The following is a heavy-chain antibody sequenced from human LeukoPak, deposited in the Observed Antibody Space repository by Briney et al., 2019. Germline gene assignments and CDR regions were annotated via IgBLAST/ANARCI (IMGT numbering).Heavy chain of an antibody. Sequence: GGSLRLSCAASGFTFSSYSMNWVRQAPGKGLGWVSLIYSAANTYYADSVKGRFTISRDNSKNTLSLQMNSLRAEDTAVYYCARALPSMSPGYWGQGTLVTVSS. CDR1: GFTFSSYS. CDR2: IYSAANT. CDR3: ARALPSMSPGY. J-gene: IGHJ4*02. V-gene: IGHV3-53*05.